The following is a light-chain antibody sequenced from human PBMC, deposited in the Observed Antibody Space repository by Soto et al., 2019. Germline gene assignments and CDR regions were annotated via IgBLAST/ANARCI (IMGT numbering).Light chain of an antibody. CDR1: QGISSW. CDR2: KAS. Sequence: DIQITQSPSTLSASVGDRVTITCRASQGISSWLAGYQQKPGKAPKLLIYKASSLESGVPSRFSGSGSGTEFTLTISSRQPDDFATYYCQQYNSYLLTFGQGTKVDIK. V-gene: IGKV1-5*03. CDR3: QQYNSYLLT. J-gene: IGKJ1*01.